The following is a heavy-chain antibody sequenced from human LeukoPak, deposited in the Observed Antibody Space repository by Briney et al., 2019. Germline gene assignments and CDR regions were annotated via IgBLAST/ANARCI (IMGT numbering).Heavy chain of an antibody. D-gene: IGHD3-22*01. J-gene: IGHJ4*02. CDR1: GGSISSSY. Sequence: SETLSLTCTVSGGSISSSYWSWIRQPPGKGLEWIGYIYYSGSSSYNPSLKSRVTISVDTSKNQFSLKVSSVTAADTAIYYCARRLYDSSGYYLDYWGQGTLVTVSS. CDR2: IYYSGSS. V-gene: IGHV4-59*01. CDR3: ARRLYDSSGYYLDY.